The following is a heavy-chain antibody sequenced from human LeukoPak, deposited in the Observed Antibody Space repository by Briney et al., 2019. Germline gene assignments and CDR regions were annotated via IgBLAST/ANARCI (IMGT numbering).Heavy chain of an antibody. D-gene: IGHD1-26*01. Sequence: SGPTLVNPTQTLTLTCTFSGFSLSTSGMCVSWIRQPPGKALEWLARVDWDDDKYYSTSLKTRLTISKDTSKNQVVLTMTNMDPVDTATYYCARIRSAGPYYYYGMDVWGQGTTVTVSS. V-gene: IGHV2-70*11. CDR2: VDWDDDK. CDR1: GFSLSTSGMC. J-gene: IGHJ6*02. CDR3: ARIRSAGPYYYYGMDV.